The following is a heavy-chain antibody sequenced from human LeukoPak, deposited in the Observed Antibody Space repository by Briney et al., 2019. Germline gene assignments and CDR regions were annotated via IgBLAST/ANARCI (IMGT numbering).Heavy chain of an antibody. D-gene: IGHD6-6*01. J-gene: IGHJ2*01. CDR2: ISYDGSNK. CDR1: GFTFSSYA. V-gene: IGHV3-30-3*01. CDR3: AREYSSSPDWYFDL. Sequence: QSGGSLRLSCAASGFTFSSYAMHWVRQAPGKGLEWVAVISYDGSNKYYADSVKGRFTISRDNSKNTLYLQMNSLRAEDTAVYYCAREYSSSPDWYFDLWGRGTLVTVSS.